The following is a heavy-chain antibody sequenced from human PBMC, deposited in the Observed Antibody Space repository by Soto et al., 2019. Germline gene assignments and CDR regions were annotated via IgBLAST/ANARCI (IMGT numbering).Heavy chain of an antibody. Sequence: SETLSLTCTVSGGSISSGDYYWSWIRQPPGKGLEWIGYIYYSGSTYYNPSLKSQVTISVDTSKNQFSLKLSSVTATDTAVYYCARERPDGARLDPWGQGTLVTVS. CDR2: IYYSGST. D-gene: IGHD6-6*01. CDR3: ARERPDGARLDP. CDR1: GGSISSGDYY. J-gene: IGHJ5*02. V-gene: IGHV4-30-4*01.